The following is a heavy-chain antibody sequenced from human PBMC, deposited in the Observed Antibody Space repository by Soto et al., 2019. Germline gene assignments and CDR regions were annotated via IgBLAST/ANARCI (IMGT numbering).Heavy chain of an antibody. CDR3: ARAGTYYDFWSGYYYDY. J-gene: IGHJ4*02. CDR1: GCSISSYY. D-gene: IGHD3-3*01. V-gene: IGHV4-59*01. CDR2: IYYSGST. Sequence: SETLSLTCTFSGCSISSYYWILIRQPPGKGLEWIGYIYYSGSTNYNPSLKSRVTISVDTSKNQFSLKLSSVTAADTAVYYCARAGTYYDFWSGYYYDYWGQGTLVTVSS.